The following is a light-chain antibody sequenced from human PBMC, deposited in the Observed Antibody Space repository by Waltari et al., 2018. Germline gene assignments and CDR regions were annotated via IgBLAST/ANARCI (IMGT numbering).Light chain of an antibody. J-gene: IGLJ3*02. V-gene: IGLV8-61*01. CDR2: STN. Sequence: QTVVTQEPSSSVSPGGTVTLTCGLSSGLVSTYYNPSWYQQTPGQPPRTLIYSTNIRSSGVPDRFSGSILGNKAALTITGAQAEDESDYYCVLYMGSGVWVFGGGTKLTVL. CDR3: VLYMGSGVWV. CDR1: SGLVSTYYN.